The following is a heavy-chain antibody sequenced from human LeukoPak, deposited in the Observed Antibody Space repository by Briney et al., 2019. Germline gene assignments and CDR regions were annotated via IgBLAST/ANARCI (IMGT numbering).Heavy chain of an antibody. V-gene: IGHV3-7*04. CDR2: IKQDGSKK. D-gene: IGHD5-24*01. Sequence: GGSLRLSCVASGFPFSGYWMTWVRQAPGKGLEWVANIKQDGSKKSYVDSVRGRFTISRDNAKNSLYLQMNSLRAEDTAIYYCTRVGYIDEGIDYWGQGTLVTVSS. CDR1: GFPFSGYW. CDR3: TRVGYIDEGIDY. J-gene: IGHJ4*02.